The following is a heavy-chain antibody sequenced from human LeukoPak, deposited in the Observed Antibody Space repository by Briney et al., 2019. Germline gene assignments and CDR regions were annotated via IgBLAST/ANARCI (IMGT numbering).Heavy chain of an antibody. V-gene: IGHV4-31*03. CDR1: GGSISSGGYY. J-gene: IGHJ4*02. D-gene: IGHD6-13*01. CDR2: IYYSGST. Sequence: KPSQTLSHTCTVSGGSISSGGYYWSWIRQHPGKGLEWIGYIYYSGSTYYNPSLKSRVTISVDTSKNQFSLKLSSVTAADTAVYYCARESPWQYSSSDWGQGTLVTVSS. CDR3: ARESPWQYSSSD.